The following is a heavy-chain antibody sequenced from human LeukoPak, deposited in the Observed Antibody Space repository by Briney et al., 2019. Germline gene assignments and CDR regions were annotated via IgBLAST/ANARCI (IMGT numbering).Heavy chain of an antibody. V-gene: IGHV5-51*01. CDR1: GYNFTTYW. D-gene: IGHD1-26*01. CDR3: ARPTVGATSPFDY. CDR2: TYPGDSDT. Sequence: GESPKISCKGSGYNFTTYWIAWVRQMPGKGLEWMAITYPGDSDTRYSPSFQGQVTISVDKSTSTAYLQWSSLKASDTAMYYCARPTVGATSPFDYWGQGTLVTVSS. J-gene: IGHJ4*02.